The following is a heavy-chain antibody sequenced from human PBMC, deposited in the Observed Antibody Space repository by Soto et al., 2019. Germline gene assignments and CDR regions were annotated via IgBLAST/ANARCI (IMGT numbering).Heavy chain of an antibody. CDR1: GYSFTIYC. CDR3: ARLGGYEAYYFDY. J-gene: IGHJ4*02. V-gene: IGHV5-51*01. CDR2: VYPGDSDT. Sequence: GESLKISCNGSGYSFTIYCIGLVLQMPGKGLEWMGIVYPGDSDTRYGPSFQGQVTISADKSISTAYLQWSSLKASDTAMYYCARLGGYEAYYFDYWGQGTLVTVSS. D-gene: IGHD5-12*01.